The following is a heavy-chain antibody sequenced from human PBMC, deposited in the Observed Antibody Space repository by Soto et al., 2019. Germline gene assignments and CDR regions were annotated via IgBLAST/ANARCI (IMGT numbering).Heavy chain of an antibody. CDR3: ATPYSSSSGGWYY. CDR2: ISSSGSTI. D-gene: IGHD6-6*01. V-gene: IGHV3-48*03. J-gene: IGHJ4*02. Sequence: PGGSLRLSCAASGFTFSSYEMNWVRQAPGKGLEWVSYISSSGSTIYYADSVKGRFTTSRDNAKNSLYLQMNSLRAEDTAVYYCATPYSSSSGGWYYWGQGTLVTVSS. CDR1: GFTFSSYE.